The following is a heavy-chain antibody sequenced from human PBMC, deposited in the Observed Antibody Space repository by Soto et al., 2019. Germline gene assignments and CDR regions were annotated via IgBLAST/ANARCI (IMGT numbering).Heavy chain of an antibody. CDR3: ARDVATIYYFDY. CDR1: GYTFTSYD. V-gene: IGHV1-46*03. J-gene: IGHJ4*02. Sequence: ASVKVSCKASGYTFTSYDINWVRQATGQGLEWMGRMNPNGGNTSYAQKFQGRVTMTRDTSTSTVYMELSSLRSEDTAVYYCARDVATIYYFDYWGQGTLVTVSS. D-gene: IGHD5-12*01. CDR2: MNPNGGNT.